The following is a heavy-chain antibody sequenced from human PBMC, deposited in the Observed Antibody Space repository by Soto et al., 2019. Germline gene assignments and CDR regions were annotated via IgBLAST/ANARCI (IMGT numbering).Heavy chain of an antibody. V-gene: IGHV3-74*01. D-gene: IGHD3-10*01. CDR2: INSDGSKI. J-gene: IGHJ4*02. CDR3: AKNRNGALVRGVTPTPDC. CDR1: GFTFGSNW. Sequence: EVQLVESGGGLVEPGGSLRLSCAASGFTFGSNWMHWVRQAPGKGLVWVSYINSDGSKITYADSVRGRFTISRDNAKYTLYLQMNSLRVEDTAVYYCAKNRNGALVRGVTPTPDCWGQGTLVTVSS.